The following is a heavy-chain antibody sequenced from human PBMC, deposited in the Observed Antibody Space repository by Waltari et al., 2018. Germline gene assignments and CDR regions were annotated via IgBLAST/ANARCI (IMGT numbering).Heavy chain of an antibody. J-gene: IGHJ4*02. D-gene: IGHD6-6*01. V-gene: IGHV5-51*03. CDR3: ATSWYGYSSSFLTFFDY. Sequence: EVQLVQSGAEVKKPGESLKISCKGSGYSFTSYWIGWVRQMPGKGLEWMWIIYPGDSDTRYSPSFQGQVTIAADKSISTAYLQWSSLKASDTAMYYCATSWYGYSSSFLTFFDYWGQGTLVTVSS. CDR2: IYPGDSDT. CDR1: GYSFTSYW.